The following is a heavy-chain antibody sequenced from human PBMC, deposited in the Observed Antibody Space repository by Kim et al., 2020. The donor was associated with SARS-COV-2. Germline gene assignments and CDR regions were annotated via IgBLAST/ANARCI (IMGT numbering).Heavy chain of an antibody. CDR3: ATPPTYYGLGTSDY. V-gene: IGHV4-39*01. CDR2: FYFGGNT. D-gene: IGHD3-10*01. CDR1: GGSISDSHLF. J-gene: IGHJ4*02. Sequence: SETLSLTCTVSGGSISDSHLFWGWIRQAPGRGLEWIGSFYFGGNTYYNPSLKSRVTLSVDTSKNQFSLNLTSVTAADTAVYYCATPPTYYGLGTSDYWGQGTLVIVSS.